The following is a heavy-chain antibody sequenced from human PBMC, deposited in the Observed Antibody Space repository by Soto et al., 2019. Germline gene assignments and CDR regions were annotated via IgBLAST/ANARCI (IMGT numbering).Heavy chain of an antibody. CDR3: ARDPNYYDSSWKAFDI. D-gene: IGHD3-22*01. CDR1: GYTFTSYG. V-gene: IGHV1-18*01. Sequence: QVQLVQSGAEVKKPGASVKVSCKASGYTFTSYGISWVRQAPGQGLEWMGCSSAYNGNTNYAQKRQGRVTMNTDTSTSTAYMDLRSLRSDDTAVYYYARDPNYYDSSWKAFDIWGQGTMVTVSS. CDR2: SSAYNGNT. J-gene: IGHJ3*02.